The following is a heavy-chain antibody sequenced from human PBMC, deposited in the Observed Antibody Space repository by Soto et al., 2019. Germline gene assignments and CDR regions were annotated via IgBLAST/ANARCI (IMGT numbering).Heavy chain of an antibody. J-gene: IGHJ3*02. Sequence: SETLSLTCTVSGGAISSYYWSWIRQPPGKGLEWIGYIYYSGSTNYNPSLKSRVTISVDTSKNQFSLKLSFVTAADTAVYYCARGYCSSTSCYGAFDIWGQGTMVTVSS. D-gene: IGHD2-2*01. CDR2: IYYSGST. CDR1: GGAISSYY. V-gene: IGHV4-59*01. CDR3: ARGYCSSTSCYGAFDI.